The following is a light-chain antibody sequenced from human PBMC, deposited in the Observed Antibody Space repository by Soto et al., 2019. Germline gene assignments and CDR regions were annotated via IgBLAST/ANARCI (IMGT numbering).Light chain of an antibody. J-gene: IGKJ1*01. CDR2: AAS. V-gene: IGKV3-15*01. Sequence: EIVMTQSPATLSVSPGERATLSCRASQSVSSNLAWYQQKPGQAPRLLIYAASTRATGIPARFSGSGSGTEFTLTISSLQSEDFAVYYCQRYYNWPRTFGQGTKVEIK. CDR3: QRYYNWPRT. CDR1: QSVSSN.